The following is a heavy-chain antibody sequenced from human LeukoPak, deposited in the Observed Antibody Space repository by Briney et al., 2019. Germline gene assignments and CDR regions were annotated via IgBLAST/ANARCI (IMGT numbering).Heavy chain of an antibody. CDR3: TRGAGTSWFDY. CDR1: GYTFTVNY. J-gene: IGHJ4*02. Sequence: ASVKVSCKPSGYTFTVNYLHWVRQAPGQGLEWVGWMNPNSGVTVYAQNSQGRVTMTRDTSISTAYMELSSLTSDDTAVYYCTRGAGTSWFDYWGQGSLVTVSS. D-gene: IGHD2-2*01. CDR2: MNPNSGVT. V-gene: IGHV1-2*02.